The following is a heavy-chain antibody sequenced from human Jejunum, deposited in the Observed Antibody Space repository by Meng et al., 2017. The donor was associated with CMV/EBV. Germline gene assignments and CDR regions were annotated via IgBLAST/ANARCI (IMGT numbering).Heavy chain of an antibody. J-gene: IGHJ5*02. CDR3: ARAVDYGDPNWFDP. Sequence: GFTFTSYSITWVRQAPGKGLEWLSYISGSSTYIYHADSVKGRFTISRDNAKNSVYLQMNRLRAEDTAVYYCARAVDYGDPNWFDPWGQGTLVTVSS. V-gene: IGHV3-21*01. CDR1: GFTFTSYS. D-gene: IGHD4-17*01. CDR2: ISGSSTYI.